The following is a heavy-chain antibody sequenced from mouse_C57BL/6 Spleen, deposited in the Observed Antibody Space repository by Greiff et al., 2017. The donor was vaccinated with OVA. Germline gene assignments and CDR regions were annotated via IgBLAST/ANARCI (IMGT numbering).Heavy chain of an antibody. V-gene: IGHV3-6*01. D-gene: IGHD4-1*01. CDR2: ISYDGSN. J-gene: IGHJ4*01. CDR3: ARPLNWDGYAMDY. CDR1: GYSITSGYY. Sequence: EVKLQESGPGLVKPSQSLSLTCSVTGYSITSGYYWNWIRQFPGNKLEWMGYISYDGSNNYNPSLKNRISITRDTSKNQFFLKLNSVTTEDTATYYCARPLNWDGYAMDYWGQGTSVTVSS.